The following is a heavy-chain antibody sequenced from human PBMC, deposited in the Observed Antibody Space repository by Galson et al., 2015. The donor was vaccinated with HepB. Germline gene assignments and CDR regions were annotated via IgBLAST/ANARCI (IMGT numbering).Heavy chain of an antibody. CDR3: ARGLRNYDDSGFLNWFDP. CDR1: GYSFTTYD. J-gene: IGHJ5*02. D-gene: IGHD3-22*01. Sequence: SVKVSCKASGYSFTTYDITWVRQAPGQRLEWMGWISAYNGNTNYAQKFQGRVSMTTDTSTSTAYMELRSLRSDDTAVYYCARGLRNYDDSGFLNWFDPWGQGTLVTVSS. V-gene: IGHV1-18*01. CDR2: ISAYNGNT.